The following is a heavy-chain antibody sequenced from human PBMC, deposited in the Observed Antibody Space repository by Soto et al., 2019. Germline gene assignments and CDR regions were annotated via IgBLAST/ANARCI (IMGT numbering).Heavy chain of an antibody. CDR2: ISSSSSTI. D-gene: IGHD2-21*02. CDR3: ARDRIHRCSGGDCYAFDI. CDR1: GFTFSSYS. Sequence: GGSLRLSCAASGFTFSSYSMNWVRQAPGKGLEWVSYISSSSSTIYYADSVKGRFTISRDNAKNSLYLQMNSLRAEDTAVYYCARDRIHRCSGGDCYAFDIWGQGTMVTVSS. J-gene: IGHJ3*02. V-gene: IGHV3-48*04.